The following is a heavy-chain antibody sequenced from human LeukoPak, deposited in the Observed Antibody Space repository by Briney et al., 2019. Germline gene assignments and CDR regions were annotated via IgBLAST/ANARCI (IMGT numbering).Heavy chain of an antibody. D-gene: IGHD3-9*01. CDR3: ERSTYYAISTAGAFDI. J-gene: IGHJ3*02. CDR1: GGSFSVYS. V-gene: IGHV4-34*01. CDR2: INHSGST. Sequence: PSETLSLTCAVSGGSFSVYSWSWIREPPGKGLEWRGEINHSGSTNYNPSLKSRVTISVDTSKNQFSLNLSSVTAADTDVYYCERSTYYAISTAGAFDIWGQGTMVTVSS.